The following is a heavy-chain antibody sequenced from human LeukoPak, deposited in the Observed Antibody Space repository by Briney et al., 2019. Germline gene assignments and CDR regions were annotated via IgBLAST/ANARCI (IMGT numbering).Heavy chain of an antibody. V-gene: IGHV1-2*02. J-gene: IGHJ5*02. Sequence: ASVKVSCKASGYTFSSYHMHWVRQAPGQGLEWMGWINPNSGGTNYAQKFQGRVTMTRDTSISTAYMELSRLRSDDTAVYYCARGDDYYDSSGFPFDPWGQGTLVTVSS. D-gene: IGHD3-22*01. CDR2: INPNSGGT. CDR1: GYTFSSYH. CDR3: ARGDDYYDSSGFPFDP.